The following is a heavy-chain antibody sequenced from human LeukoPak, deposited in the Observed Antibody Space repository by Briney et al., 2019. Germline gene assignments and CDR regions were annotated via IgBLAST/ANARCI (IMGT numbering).Heavy chain of an antibody. D-gene: IGHD6-19*01. CDR2: ISSSGSTI. V-gene: IGHV3-48*04. Sequence: GESLKISCKGSGYSFTSYWIGWVRQAPGKGLEWVSYISSSGSTIYYADSVKGRFTISRDNAKNSLYLQMNSLRAEDTAVYYCAREAVAGIYFDYWGQGTLVTVSS. CDR1: GYSFTSYW. CDR3: AREAVAGIYFDY. J-gene: IGHJ4*02.